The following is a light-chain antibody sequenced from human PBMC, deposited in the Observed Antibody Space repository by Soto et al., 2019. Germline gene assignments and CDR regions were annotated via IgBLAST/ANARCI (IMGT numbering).Light chain of an antibody. CDR2: EVS. CDR3: SLYTSSSPPHYV. Sequence: QSVLTQPASVSGSPGQSITISCTGTSSDVGGYNYVSWYQQHPGKAPKLIIYEVSNRPSGVSTRFSGSKSGNKASLTISGIQAENEADYSCSLYTSSSPPHYVFGSGTKLTVL. J-gene: IGLJ1*01. V-gene: IGLV2-14*01. CDR1: SSDVGGYNY.